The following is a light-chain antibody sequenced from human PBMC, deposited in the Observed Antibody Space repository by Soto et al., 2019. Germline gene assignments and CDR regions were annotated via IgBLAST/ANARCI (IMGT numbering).Light chain of an antibody. V-gene: IGKV1-5*03. CDR3: QQYNSYPPYT. J-gene: IGKJ2*01. CDR2: KAS. CDR1: QSISSW. Sequence: DIQMTQSPSTLSASVGDRVCITCRASQSISSWLAWYQQKPGKAPKLLIYKASSLESGVPSRFSGSGSGTEFSLTISSLQPDDFATYYCQQYNSYPPYTFGQGTKLDIK.